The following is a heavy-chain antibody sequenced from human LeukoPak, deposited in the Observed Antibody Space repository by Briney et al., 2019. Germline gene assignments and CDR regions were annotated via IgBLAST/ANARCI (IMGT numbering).Heavy chain of an antibody. CDR3: ARVSKKYDSSGYYTQLFDY. CDR1: GFTFSDYY. J-gene: IGHJ4*02. D-gene: IGHD3-22*01. Sequence: GGSLRLSCAASGFTFSDYYMSWIRQAPGKGLEWVSYISSSGSTIYYADSVKGQFTISRDNSKNTLYLQMNSLRAEDTAVYYCARVSKKYDSSGYYTQLFDYWGQGTLVTVSS. CDR2: ISSSGSTI. V-gene: IGHV3-11*04.